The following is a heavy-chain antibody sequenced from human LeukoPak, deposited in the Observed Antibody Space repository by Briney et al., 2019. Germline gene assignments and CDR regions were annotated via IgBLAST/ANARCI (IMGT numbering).Heavy chain of an antibody. CDR1: GASVSSSH. CDR3: ARGFYGPFDR. D-gene: IGHD2/OR15-2a*01. J-gene: IGHJ5*02. Sequence: SETLSLTCTVSGASVSSSHWNWIRQSPGKGLEWIADVDYNGSTKYNPSLRGRGTMSLDTPKNQFHLKLDSVTAADTARYYCARGFYGPFDRWGQGTLVIVST. V-gene: IGHV4-59*02. CDR2: VDYNGST.